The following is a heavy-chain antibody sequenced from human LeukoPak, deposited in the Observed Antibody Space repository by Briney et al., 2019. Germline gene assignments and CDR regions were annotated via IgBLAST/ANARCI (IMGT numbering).Heavy chain of an antibody. CDR1: GYSISSTYY. J-gene: IGHJ6*03. CDR2: IYHSGST. D-gene: IGHD5-24*01. CDR3: ARVERLHYYYYYMDV. V-gene: IGHV4-38-2*01. Sequence: PSETLSLTCVVSGYSISSTYYWGWIRQPPGKGLEWIGSIYHSGSTYYNPSLKSRVTISVDTSKNQFSLKLSSVTAADTAVYYCARVERLHYYYYYMDVWGKGTTVTVSS.